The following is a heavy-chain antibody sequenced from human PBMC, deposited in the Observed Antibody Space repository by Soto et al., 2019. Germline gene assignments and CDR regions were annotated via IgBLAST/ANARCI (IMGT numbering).Heavy chain of an antibody. V-gene: IGHV1-69*12. CDR1: GGTFSSYA. Sequence: QVQLVQSGAEVKKPGSSVKVSCKASGGTFSSYAISWVRQAPGQGLEWMGGIIPIFGTANYAQKFQRRVTITEAESTSTAYMEVSSLRCEDTAVYYCAREYNIAAAGRNWFDPWGQGTLVTVSS. CDR2: IIPIFGTA. J-gene: IGHJ5*02. D-gene: IGHD6-13*01. CDR3: AREYNIAAAGRNWFDP.